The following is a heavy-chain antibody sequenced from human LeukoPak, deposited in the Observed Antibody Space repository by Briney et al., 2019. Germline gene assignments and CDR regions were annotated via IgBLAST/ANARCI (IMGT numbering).Heavy chain of an antibody. J-gene: IGHJ4*02. Sequence: SETLSLTCTVSGGSINNYYWSWIRQPPGKGLEWIGHIYYSGSNKNNPSLKSRVTMTVDTSKNQFSLKPTSVTAADTAMYFCARFGSYFEYWGQGILVTVSS. CDR1: GGSINNYY. CDR2: IYYSGSN. D-gene: IGHD3-10*01. V-gene: IGHV4-59*12. CDR3: ARFGSYFEY.